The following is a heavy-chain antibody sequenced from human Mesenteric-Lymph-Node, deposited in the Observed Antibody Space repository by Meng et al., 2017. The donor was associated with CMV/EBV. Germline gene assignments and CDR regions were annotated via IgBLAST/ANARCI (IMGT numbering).Heavy chain of an antibody. V-gene: IGHV3-74*01. CDR3: AREHYSNYCYFDY. D-gene: IGHD4-11*01. J-gene: IGHJ4*02. Sequence: GESLKISCAASGFTFSSYWMHWVRQVPGKGLVWVSRINSDGSTTTHADSVKGRFTISRDNAKNTLYLQMNSLRAEDTAVYYCAREHYSNYCYFDYWGQGTLVTVSS. CDR2: INSDGSTT. CDR1: GFTFSSYW.